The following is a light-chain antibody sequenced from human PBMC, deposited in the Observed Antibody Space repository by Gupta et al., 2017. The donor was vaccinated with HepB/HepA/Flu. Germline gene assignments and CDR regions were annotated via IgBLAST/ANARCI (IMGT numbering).Light chain of an antibody. CDR3: LQSIQLPCS. V-gene: IGKV2D-29*01. CDR2: EVS. CDR1: QSLLHSDGKTY. J-gene: IGKJ2*04. Sequence: VMTQTPLSLSVTPGQPASISCKSSQSLLHSDGKTYLDWYLQKPGQPPQLRIYEVSNRFSGVPDRFSGSGSGTECTLKSSRVGAEDVGVDYGLQSIQLPCSCGQGTKLEIK.